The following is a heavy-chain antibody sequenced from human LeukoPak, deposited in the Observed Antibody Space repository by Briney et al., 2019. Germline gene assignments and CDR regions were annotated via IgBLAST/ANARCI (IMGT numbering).Heavy chain of an antibody. J-gene: IGHJ4*02. Sequence: PGGSLRLSCAASGFTLSSYWMHWVRQVPGKGLVWVSRIKSDGSDTRYADSVKGRFTISRDNTMNSLYLQMSSLRAEDTAVYYCATDRGWRTSGYYLYYFEYWGQGTLVTYSS. V-gene: IGHV3-74*01. D-gene: IGHD3-3*01. CDR2: IKSDGSDT. CDR3: ATDRGWRTSGYYLYYFEY. CDR1: GFTLSSYW.